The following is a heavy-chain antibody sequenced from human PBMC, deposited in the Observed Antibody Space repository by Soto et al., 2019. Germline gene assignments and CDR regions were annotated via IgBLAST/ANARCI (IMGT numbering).Heavy chain of an antibody. V-gene: IGHV3-33*01. D-gene: IGHD1-7*01. CDR1: GFTVSRHG. CDR3: AAATTWNFHFPY. J-gene: IGHJ4*02. CDR2: IWYDGSNR. Sequence: QVQMVESGGGVVQPGGSLRLSCAASGFTVSRHGMHWVRRAPGKGLEWVAVIWYDGSNRYYADSVKGRFTISKDNSKNTLYLEMNTLRPEDTAIYYCAAATTWNFHFPYWGQGTQVTVSS.